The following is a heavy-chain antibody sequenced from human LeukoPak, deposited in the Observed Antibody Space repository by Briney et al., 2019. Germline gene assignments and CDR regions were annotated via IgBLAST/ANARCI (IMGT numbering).Heavy chain of an antibody. CDR2: IYGSGVST. CDR1: GFTFSTYT. Sequence: PGGSLRLSCAASGFTFSTYTMSWVRQAPGKGLEWVSTIYGSGVSTYYADSVKGRFTISRDNFKNTLSLQMNSLRADDTAVYYCAKDLGLSVGSTPFDYWGQGTLVTVSS. D-gene: IGHD1-26*01. CDR3: AKDLGLSVGSTPFDY. V-gene: IGHV3-23*01. J-gene: IGHJ4*02.